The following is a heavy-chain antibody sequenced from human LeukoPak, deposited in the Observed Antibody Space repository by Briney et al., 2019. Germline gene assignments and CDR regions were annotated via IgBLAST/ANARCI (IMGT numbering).Heavy chain of an antibody. J-gene: IGHJ4*02. D-gene: IGHD3-3*01. V-gene: IGHV1-18*01. Sequence: ASVKVSCKASGYTFTSYGISWVRQAPGQGLEWMGWISAYNGNTNYAQKLQGRVTMTTDISTSTAYTELRSLRSDDTAVYYCARAQDRSITIFGVVADYWGQGTLVTVSS. CDR3: ARAQDRSITIFGVVADY. CDR1: GYTFTSYG. CDR2: ISAYNGNT.